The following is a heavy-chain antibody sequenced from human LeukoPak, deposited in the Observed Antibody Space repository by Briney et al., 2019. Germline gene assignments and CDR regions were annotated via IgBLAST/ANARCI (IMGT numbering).Heavy chain of an antibody. V-gene: IGHV3-21*01. Sequence: GGSLRLSCAASGFTFSSYSMNWVRQTPGKGLEWVSYMSSSSSYIYYADSVKGRFTISRDNAKNSLYLQMNSLRAEDTSVYYCARDTNGDGWFDPWGQGALVTVSS. CDR3: ARDTNGDGWFDP. CDR1: GFTFSSYS. J-gene: IGHJ5*02. CDR2: MSSSSSYI. D-gene: IGHD4-17*01.